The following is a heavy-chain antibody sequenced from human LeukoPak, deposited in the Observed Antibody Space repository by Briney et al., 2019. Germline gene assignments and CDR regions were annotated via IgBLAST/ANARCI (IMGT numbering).Heavy chain of an antibody. Sequence: GGSLRLSCAASGFTFSSYGMHWVRQAPGKGLEWVAVIWYDGSNKYYADSVKGRFTISRDNSKNTLYLQMNSLRAEDTAVYYCAFSRNWFDPWGQGTLITVSS. CDR3: AFSRNWFDP. CDR1: GFTFSSYG. J-gene: IGHJ5*02. CDR2: IWYDGSNK. V-gene: IGHV3-33*01.